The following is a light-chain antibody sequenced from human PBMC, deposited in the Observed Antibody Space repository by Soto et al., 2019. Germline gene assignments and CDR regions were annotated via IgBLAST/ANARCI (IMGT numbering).Light chain of an antibody. V-gene: IGKV1-16*01. CDR3: QQYHSYPAS. J-gene: IGKJ1*01. CDR1: QGISSF. Sequence: DIQMTQSPSSLSASVGDRVTITCRASQGISSFLAWFQQKPGKAPKSLIYDASTLQSGVSSRFSGSGSDTHFAPTICSLQPEDFATYYCQQYHSYPASFGQGTKVEIK. CDR2: DAS.